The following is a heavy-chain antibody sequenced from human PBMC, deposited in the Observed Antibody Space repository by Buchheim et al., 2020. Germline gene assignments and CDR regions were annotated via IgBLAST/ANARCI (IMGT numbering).Heavy chain of an antibody. CDR1: GYTFTSFW. J-gene: IGHJ2*01. D-gene: IGHD1-26*01. Sequence: PSSAWVKKPGESLKISCKGSGYTFTSFWIGWVRQMPGKGLEWMGIIYPGDSDTRYSPSFEGQVTISVAKSISTAYLQLSSLKASVTFNDKWAIGNHASYF. CDR2: IYPGDSDT. CDR3: AIGNHASYF. V-gene: IGHV5-51*03.